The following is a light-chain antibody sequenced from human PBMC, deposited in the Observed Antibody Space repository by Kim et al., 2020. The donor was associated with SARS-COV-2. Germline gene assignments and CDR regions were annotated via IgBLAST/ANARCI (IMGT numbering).Light chain of an antibody. Sequence: SYELTQPPSVSVAPGKTARITCGGNNIGSKSVHWYQQKPGQAPVLVIYYDNDRPSGIPERFSGSNSGNTATLTISRVEAGDEADYYCQVWDFTSDHFYV. V-gene: IGLV3-21*04. CDR3: QVWDFTSDHFYV. J-gene: IGLJ1*01. CDR2: YDN. CDR1: NIGSKS.